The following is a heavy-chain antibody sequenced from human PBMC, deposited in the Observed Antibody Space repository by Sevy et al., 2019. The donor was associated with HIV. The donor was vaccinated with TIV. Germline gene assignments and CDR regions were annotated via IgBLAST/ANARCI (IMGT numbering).Heavy chain of an antibody. Sequence: GGSLRLSCVTSGFTFSSYPMSWVRQTPGKGLKWVSAIGGSADYKYYADSVKGRFTISTDNSKNTVYLQMNGMRSEETADYYYAKEVSKHSYSDYWGQGTLVTVSS. CDR1: GFTFSSYP. J-gene: IGHJ4*02. CDR2: IGGSADYK. CDR3: AKEVSKHSYSDY. V-gene: IGHV3-23*01. D-gene: IGHD3-10*01.